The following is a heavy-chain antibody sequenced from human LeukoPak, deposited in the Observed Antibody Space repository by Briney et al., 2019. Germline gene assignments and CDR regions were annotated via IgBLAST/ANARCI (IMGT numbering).Heavy chain of an antibody. J-gene: IGHJ4*02. V-gene: IGHV4-34*01. Sequence: PSETLSLTCAVYGESFSTYYWSWIRQPPGKGLEWIGEINHSGNTNYNPSLKSRVTISVDTSKNQFSLKLSSVTAADTAVYYCARVDEDGYNIPDYWSQGTLVTVSS. D-gene: IGHD5-24*01. CDR2: INHSGNT. CDR1: GESFSTYY. CDR3: ARVDEDGYNIPDY.